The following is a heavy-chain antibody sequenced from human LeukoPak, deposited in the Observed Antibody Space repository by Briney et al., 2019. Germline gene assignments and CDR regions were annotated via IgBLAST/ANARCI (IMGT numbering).Heavy chain of an antibody. Sequence: SETLSLTCTVSGGSISSYYWIWIRQPPGKGLEWIGYIYYSGSTNYNPSLKSRVTISVDTSKNQFSLKLSSVTAADTAVYYCARLIVVVPAADGRGFDPWGQGTLVTVSS. CDR1: GGSISSYY. CDR3: ARLIVVVPAADGRGFDP. D-gene: IGHD2-2*01. J-gene: IGHJ5*02. V-gene: IGHV4-59*01. CDR2: IYYSGST.